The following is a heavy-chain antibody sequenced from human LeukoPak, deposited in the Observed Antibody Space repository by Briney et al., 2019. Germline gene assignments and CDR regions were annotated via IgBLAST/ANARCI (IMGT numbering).Heavy chain of an antibody. Sequence: PSETLSLTCAVYGGSFSGYYWSWLRQPPGKGLEWIGEINHSGSTNYNPSLRSRVSISVDTSKNQFSLKLSSVTAADTAVYYCARGWYYGSGRTEAPFDPWGQGTLVTVSS. CDR3: ARGWYYGSGRTEAPFDP. J-gene: IGHJ5*02. CDR2: INHSGST. D-gene: IGHD3-10*01. CDR1: GGSFSGYY. V-gene: IGHV4-34*01.